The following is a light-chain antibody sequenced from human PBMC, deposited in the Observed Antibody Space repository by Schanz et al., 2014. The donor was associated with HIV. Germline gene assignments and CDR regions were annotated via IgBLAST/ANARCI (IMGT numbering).Light chain of an antibody. CDR3: AAWDDSLNGWV. Sequence: QSVLTQPPSASGTPGQRVTISCSGSDSNTGSNPVNWYQQLPGTAPKLLIYNTYHRPSGVPDRFSGSSSGTSASLAISGLQSEDEADYYCAAWDDSLNGWVFGGGTKLTVL. J-gene: IGLJ3*02. V-gene: IGLV1-44*01. CDR2: NTY. CDR1: DSNTGSNP.